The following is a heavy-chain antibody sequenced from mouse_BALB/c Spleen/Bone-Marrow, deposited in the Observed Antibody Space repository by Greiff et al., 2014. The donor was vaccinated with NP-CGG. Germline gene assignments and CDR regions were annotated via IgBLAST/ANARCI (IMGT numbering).Heavy chain of an antibody. Sequence: VKLVESGPGLVAPSQSLSITCTISGFSLTSYGVHWVRQPPGKGLEWLVVIWSEGSTTYNSVLKSRLSISKDNSKSQVFLTMNSLQTDDTAMYYCARHRYDVGAMDYWGQGTSVTVSS. CDR2: IWSEGST. J-gene: IGHJ4*01. CDR1: GFSLTSYG. V-gene: IGHV2-6-1*01. CDR3: ARHRYDVGAMDY. D-gene: IGHD2-14*01.